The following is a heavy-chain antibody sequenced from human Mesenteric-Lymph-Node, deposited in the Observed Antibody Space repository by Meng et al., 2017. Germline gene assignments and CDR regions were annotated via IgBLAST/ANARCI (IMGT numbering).Heavy chain of an antibody. J-gene: IGHJ3*02. CDR2: IYYSGST. V-gene: IGHV4-39*07. CDR3: ASILLWFGELLSMGPLDAFDI. Sequence: SETLSLTCTVPGCSISSISYYWGWIRQPPGKGLEWIGSIYYSGSTYYNPSLKSRVTISVDTSKNQFSLKLSSVTAADTAVYYCASILLWFGELLSMGPLDAFDIWGRGTMVTVSS. CDR1: GCSISSISYY. D-gene: IGHD3-10*01.